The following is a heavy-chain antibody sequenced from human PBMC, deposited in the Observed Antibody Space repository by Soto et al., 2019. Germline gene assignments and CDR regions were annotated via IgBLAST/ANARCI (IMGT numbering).Heavy chain of an antibody. V-gene: IGHV3-48*02. J-gene: IGHJ6*02. CDR2: ISSSSSTI. D-gene: IGHD2-2*01. Sequence: GGSLRLSCAASGFTFSSYSMNWVRQAPGKGLEWVSYISSSSSTIYYADSAKGRFTISRDNAKNSLYLQMNSLRDEDTAVYYCARDPLYCSSTSCYPSVYYGMDVWGQGTTVTVSS. CDR3: ARDPLYCSSTSCYPSVYYGMDV. CDR1: GFTFSSYS.